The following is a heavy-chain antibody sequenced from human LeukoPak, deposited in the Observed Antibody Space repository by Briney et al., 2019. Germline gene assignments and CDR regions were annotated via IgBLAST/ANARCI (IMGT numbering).Heavy chain of an antibody. D-gene: IGHD6-19*01. Sequence: PGGSLRLSCAASGCTFSSYEMNWVRQAPGKGLEWVSYISSSGSTIYYADSVKGRFTISRDNAKNSLYLQMNSLRAEDTAVYYCARDLYSSGWFSPFDYWGQGTLVTVSS. CDR1: GCTFSSYE. J-gene: IGHJ4*02. V-gene: IGHV3-48*03. CDR2: ISSSGSTI. CDR3: ARDLYSSGWFSPFDY.